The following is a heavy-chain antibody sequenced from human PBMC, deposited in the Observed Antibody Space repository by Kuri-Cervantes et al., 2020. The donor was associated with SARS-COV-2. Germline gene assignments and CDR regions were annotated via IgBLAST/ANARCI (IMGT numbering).Heavy chain of an antibody. CDR1: GGTFSSYA. D-gene: IGHD2-2*01. Sequence: SVKVSCKASGGTFSSYAISWVRQAPGQGLEWMGGVIPIFGTANYAQKFQGRVTITADKSTSTAYMELSSLRSEDTAVYYCARAYCSSTSCQLDYWGQGTLVTVSS. CDR3: ARAYCSSTSCQLDY. J-gene: IGHJ4*02. CDR2: VIPIFGTA. V-gene: IGHV1-69*06.